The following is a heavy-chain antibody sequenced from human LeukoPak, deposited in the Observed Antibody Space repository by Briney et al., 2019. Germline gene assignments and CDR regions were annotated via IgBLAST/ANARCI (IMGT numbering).Heavy chain of an antibody. V-gene: IGHV4-39*07. J-gene: IGHJ4*02. CDR3: ATTTIRLGF. CDR1: GGSISSTTYY. D-gene: IGHD4-17*01. CDR2: IFYSGST. Sequence: SETLSLTCSVSGGSISSTTYYWGWIRQPPGKGLEWIGSIFYSGSTYYNPSLKSRVTISVDTSKNQFSLKLSSVTAADTAVYYCATTTIRLGFWGQGTLVTVSS.